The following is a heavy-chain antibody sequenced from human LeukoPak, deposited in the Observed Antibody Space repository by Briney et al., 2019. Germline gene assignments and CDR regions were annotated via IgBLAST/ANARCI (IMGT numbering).Heavy chain of an antibody. J-gene: IGHJ4*02. CDR2: INHSGST. Sequence: PSETLSLTCAVYGGSFSGYYWSWIRQPPGEGLEWIGEINHSGSTNYNPSLKSRVTISVDTSKNQFSLKLSSVTAADTAVYYCAGGLRGYSYGFHDSWGQGTLVTVSS. CDR1: GGSFSGYY. D-gene: IGHD5-18*01. V-gene: IGHV4-34*01. CDR3: AGGLRGYSYGFHDS.